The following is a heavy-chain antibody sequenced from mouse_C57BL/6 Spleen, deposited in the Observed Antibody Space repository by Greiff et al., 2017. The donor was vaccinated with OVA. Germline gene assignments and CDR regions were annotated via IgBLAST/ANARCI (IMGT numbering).Heavy chain of an antibody. CDR3: TRHPLYSDWYFDV. CDR2: IDPEDGDT. CDR1: GFNIKDYY. D-gene: IGHD2-12*01. Sequence: EVQLQQSGAELVRPGASVKLSCTASGFNIKDYYMHWVKQRPEQGLEWIGRIDPEDGDTEYAPKFQGKATMTADTSSNTAYLQLSSLTSEDTAVYYCTRHPLYSDWYFDVWGTGTTVTVSS. V-gene: IGHV14-1*01. J-gene: IGHJ1*03.